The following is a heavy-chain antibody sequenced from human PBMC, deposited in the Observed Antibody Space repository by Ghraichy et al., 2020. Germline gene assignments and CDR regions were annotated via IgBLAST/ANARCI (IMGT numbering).Heavy chain of an antibody. V-gene: IGHV3-33*01. CDR3: ARPYEGYYYMDV. Sequence: GGSLRLSCAASGFTFSSYGMHWVRQAPGKGLEWVAVIWYDGSNKYYADSVKGRFTISRDNSKNTLYLQMNSLRAEDTAVYYCARPYEGYYYMDVWGKGTTVTVSS. J-gene: IGHJ6*03. CDR2: IWYDGSNK. D-gene: IGHD3-22*01. CDR1: GFTFSSYG.